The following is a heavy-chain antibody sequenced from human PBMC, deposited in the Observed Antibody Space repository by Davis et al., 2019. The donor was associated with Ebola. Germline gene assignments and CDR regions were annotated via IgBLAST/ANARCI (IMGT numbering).Heavy chain of an antibody. CDR3: ARRCSSTSCYGPYYYYYGMDV. D-gene: IGHD2-2*01. Sequence: PGGSLRLSCAASGFTFSSYSMNWVRQAPGKGLEWVSYISSSSSTIYYADSVKGRFTISRDNAKNSLYLQMNSLRAEDTAVYYCARRCSSTSCYGPYYYYYGMDVWGQGTTVTVSS. V-gene: IGHV3-48*04. CDR2: ISSSSSTI. CDR1: GFTFSSYS. J-gene: IGHJ6*02.